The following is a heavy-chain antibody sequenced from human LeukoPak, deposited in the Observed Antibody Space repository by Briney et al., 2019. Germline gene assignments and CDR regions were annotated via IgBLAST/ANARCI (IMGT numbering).Heavy chain of an antibody. CDR1: GFTFNRVY. CDR3: AGGVAIFDY. CDR2: ISSNGATT. D-gene: IGHD2-8*02. V-gene: IGHV3-64*04. Sequence: GSLRLSCSGSGFTFNRVYLHWVRQAPGKGLEFVSHISSNGATTYYADSVKGRFTISRDNPKNTLYLLMNSLRPEDTAVYYCAGGVAIFDYWGQGTLVTVSS. J-gene: IGHJ4*02.